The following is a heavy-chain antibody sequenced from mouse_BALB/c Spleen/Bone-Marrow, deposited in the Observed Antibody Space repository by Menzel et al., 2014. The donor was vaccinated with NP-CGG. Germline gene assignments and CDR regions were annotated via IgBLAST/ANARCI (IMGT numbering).Heavy chain of an antibody. V-gene: IGHV4-1*02. CDR3: ARLGYYGYFDY. Sequence: VQLKDSGGGLVQPGGSLKLSCAASGFDFXRYWMSWVRQAPGKGLEWIGEINPDSSTINYTPSLKDKFIISRDNAKNTLYLQMSKVRSEDTALYYCARLGYYGYFDYWGQGTTLTVSS. CDR1: GFDFXRYW. CDR2: INPDSSTI. J-gene: IGHJ2*01. D-gene: IGHD2-3*01.